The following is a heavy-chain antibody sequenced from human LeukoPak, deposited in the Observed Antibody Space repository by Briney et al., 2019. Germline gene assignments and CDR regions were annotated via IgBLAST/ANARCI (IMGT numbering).Heavy chain of an antibody. J-gene: IGHJ5*02. CDR1: GGTLSSYA. CDR3: AKDSNSANWFDP. D-gene: IGHD5-18*01. V-gene: IGHV1-69*05. Sequence: SVKVSCKASGGTLSSYAISWVRQAPGQGLEWMGGIIPIFGTANYAQKFQGRVTITTDESTSTAYMELNSLRAEDTAVYYCAKDSNSANWFDPWGQGTLVTVSS. CDR2: IIPIFGTA.